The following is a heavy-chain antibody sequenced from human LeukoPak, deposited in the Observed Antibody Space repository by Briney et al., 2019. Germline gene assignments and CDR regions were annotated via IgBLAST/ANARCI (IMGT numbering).Heavy chain of an antibody. Sequence: ASVKVSCKASGYTFTGYYMHWVRQAPGQGLEWMGWINPSSGGTNYAQKFQGRVTMARDTSISTAYMELSRLRSDDTAVYYCARDRPFPSLGEASNWFDPWGQGTLVTVSS. V-gene: IGHV1-2*02. CDR3: ARDRPFPSLGEASNWFDP. CDR1: GYTFTGYY. CDR2: INPSSGGT. J-gene: IGHJ5*02. D-gene: IGHD2/OR15-2a*01.